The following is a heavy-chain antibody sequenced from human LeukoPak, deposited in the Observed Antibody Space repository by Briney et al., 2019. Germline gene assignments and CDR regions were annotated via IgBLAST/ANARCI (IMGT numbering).Heavy chain of an antibody. J-gene: IGHJ4*02. V-gene: IGHV4-34*01. CDR3: ATQDIAQRYFDY. CDR1: GGSFSGYY. CDR2: INHSGST. D-gene: IGHD5-12*01. Sequence: SETLSLTCAVYGGSFSGYYWSWIRQPPGKGLEWIGEINHSGSTNYNPSLKSRVTISVDTSKNQFSLKLSTVTAADTAVYYCATQDIAQRYFDYWGQGTLVTVSS.